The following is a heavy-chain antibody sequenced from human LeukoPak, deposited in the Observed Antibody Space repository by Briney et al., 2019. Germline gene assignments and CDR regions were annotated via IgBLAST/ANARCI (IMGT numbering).Heavy chain of an antibody. CDR2: INSDGSST. CDR1: GFTFSSYW. Sequence: GGSLRLSCAASGFTFSSYWMHWVRQAPGKGLVWVSRINSDGSSTSYADSVKGRFTISRDNAKNTLYLQVNSLRAEDTAVYYCARPLGYCTSGVCRTDNNWFDPWGQGTLVTVSS. D-gene: IGHD2-8*01. V-gene: IGHV3-74*01. CDR3: ARPLGYCTSGVCRTDNNWFDP. J-gene: IGHJ5*02.